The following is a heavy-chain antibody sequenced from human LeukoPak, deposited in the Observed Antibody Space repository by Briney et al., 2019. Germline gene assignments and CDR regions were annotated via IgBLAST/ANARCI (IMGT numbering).Heavy chain of an antibody. D-gene: IGHD3-10*01. CDR1: GGSISSSNW. Sequence: PSETLSLTCAVSGGSISSSNWWSWVRQPPGKGLEWIGEIFHSGSTNYNPSLKSRVTISVDKSKNQFSLKLSSVTAADTAVYYCARGEYYYGSGSYYYYMDVWGKGTTVTISS. CDR2: IFHSGST. J-gene: IGHJ6*03. V-gene: IGHV4-4*02. CDR3: ARGEYYYGSGSYYYYMDV.